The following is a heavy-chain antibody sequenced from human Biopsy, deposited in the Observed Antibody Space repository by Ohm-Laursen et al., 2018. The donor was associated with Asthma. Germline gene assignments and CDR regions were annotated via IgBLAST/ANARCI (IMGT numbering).Heavy chain of an antibody. D-gene: IGHD3-10*01. V-gene: IGHV1-69*13. CDR2: LIPIFDTA. CDR3: AESDYYGSGYYYGMDV. Sequence: ASVKVSCKASGDSFSNYAISWVRQAPGQGLEWMGGLIPIFDTANYAQKFQGRVTITADESTSTAYMELSSLRSEDTAVYYCAESDYYGSGYYYGMDVWGQGTTVTVSS. J-gene: IGHJ6*02. CDR1: GDSFSNYA.